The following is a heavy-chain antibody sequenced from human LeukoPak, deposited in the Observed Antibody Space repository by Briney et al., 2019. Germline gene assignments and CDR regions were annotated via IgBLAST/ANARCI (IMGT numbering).Heavy chain of an antibody. D-gene: IGHD2-2*01. CDR2: INHSGST. CDR1: GGSFSGYH. V-gene: IGHV4-34*01. J-gene: IGHJ3*02. CDR3: ARIYCSSTSCYPHDAFDI. Sequence: SETLSLTCAVYGGSFSGYHWSWIRQPPGKGLEWIGEINHSGSTNYNPSLKSRVTISVDTSKNQFSLKLSSVTAADTAVYYCARIYCSSTSCYPHDAFDIWGQGTMVTVSS.